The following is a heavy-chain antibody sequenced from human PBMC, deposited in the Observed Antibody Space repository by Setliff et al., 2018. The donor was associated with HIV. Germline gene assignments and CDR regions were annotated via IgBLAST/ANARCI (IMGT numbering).Heavy chain of an antibody. CDR3: ARKLRPGHGVDV. Sequence: PGGSLRLSCAASRFDFNNYWMCWVRQAPGKGLEWVANIGQDGSEKNYVDPVKGRFTISRDNAKNSMDLQMNSLRAEDTAIYYCARKLRPGHGVDVWGQGTTVTVSS. CDR2: IGQDGSEK. J-gene: IGHJ6*02. D-gene: IGHD3-10*01. V-gene: IGHV3-7*01. CDR1: RFDFNNYW.